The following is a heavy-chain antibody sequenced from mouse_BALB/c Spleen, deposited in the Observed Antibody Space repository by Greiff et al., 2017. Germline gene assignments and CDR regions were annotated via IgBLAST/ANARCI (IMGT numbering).Heavy chain of an antibody. D-gene: IGHD1-1*01. CDR2: ISSGGSYT. CDR3: ARQSYGSSFSYYAMDY. CDR1: GFTFSSYG. J-gene: IGHJ4*01. V-gene: IGHV5-6*01. Sequence: EVQRVESGGDLVKPGGSLKLSCAASGFTFSSYGMSWVRQTPDKRLEWVATISSGGSYTYYPDSVKGRFTISRDNAKNTLYLQMSSLKSEDTAMYYCARQSYGSSFSYYAMDYWGQGTSVTVSS.